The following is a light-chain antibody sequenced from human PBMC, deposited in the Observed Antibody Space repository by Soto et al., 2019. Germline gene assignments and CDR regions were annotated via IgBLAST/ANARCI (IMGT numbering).Light chain of an antibody. Sequence: DIQLTQSPSFLSASVGDRVTITCRASQGISSYLAWYQQKPGKAPKLLIYAASTLQSGVPSRFSGSGSGTEFTLTISSLQPEDFATYYCQQINSYPSWKFGQGTKVDIK. J-gene: IGKJ1*01. CDR1: QGISSY. CDR3: QQINSYPSWK. CDR2: AAS. V-gene: IGKV1-9*01.